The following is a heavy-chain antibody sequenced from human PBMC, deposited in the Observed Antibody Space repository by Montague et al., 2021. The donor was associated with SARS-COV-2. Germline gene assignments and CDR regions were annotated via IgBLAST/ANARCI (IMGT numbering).Heavy chain of an antibody. CDR3: ARLGSGSYYTLDY. D-gene: IGHD3-10*01. V-gene: IGHV4-4*02. CDR1: GDSISSSHW. CDR2: LFHSGAT. J-gene: IGHJ4*02. Sequence: SETLSLTCVVSGDSISSSHWWTWVRQSPGKGPEWIGDLFHSGATNYNPSLKSRVTLSVDTSKNQFSLKLSSVTAADTAVYYCARLGSGSYYTLDYWGQGTLVTVSS.